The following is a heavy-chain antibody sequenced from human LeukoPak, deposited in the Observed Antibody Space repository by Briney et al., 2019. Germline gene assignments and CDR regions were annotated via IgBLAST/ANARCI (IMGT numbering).Heavy chain of an antibody. V-gene: IGHV4-59*01. CDR2: IYYTGST. D-gene: IGHD3-10*01. CDR3: ARPSRSISTAGAFDI. J-gene: IGHJ3*02. Sequence: SETLSLTCTVSGGSISNYFWSWIRQPPGKGLEWIGYIYYTGSTNYNPSLKSRVTISVGTSKNQFSLKLSSVTAADTAVYYCARPSRSISTAGAFDISGQGTMVTVSS. CDR1: GGSISNYF.